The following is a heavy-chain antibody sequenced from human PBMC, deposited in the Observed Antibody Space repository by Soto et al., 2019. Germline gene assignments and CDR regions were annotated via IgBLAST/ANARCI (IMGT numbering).Heavy chain of an antibody. D-gene: IGHD3-22*01. CDR2: IYYSGST. Sequence: SWTLALSCTVSGGSISSGEYDVSWIRQPPGKGLEWIGYIYYSGSTYYNPSLKSRVTISVDTSKNQFSLKLSSVTAADTAVYYCARTKWLTGPFDYWGQGTLVTVSS. J-gene: IGHJ4*02. V-gene: IGHV4-30-4*01. CDR1: GGSISSGEYD. CDR3: ARTKWLTGPFDY.